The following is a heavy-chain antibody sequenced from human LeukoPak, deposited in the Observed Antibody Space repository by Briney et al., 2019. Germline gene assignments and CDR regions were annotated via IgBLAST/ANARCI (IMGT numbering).Heavy chain of an antibody. CDR3: ARGRGSSSWYYFDY. Sequence: TGGSLRLSCAASGFTFTNYNMNWVRQPPGKGLEWIGEINHSGSTNYNPSLKSRVTISVDTSKNQFSLKLSSVTAADTAVYYCARGRGSSSWYYFDYWGQGTLVTVSS. CDR1: GFTFTNYN. CDR2: INHSGST. V-gene: IGHV4-34*01. J-gene: IGHJ4*02. D-gene: IGHD6-13*01.